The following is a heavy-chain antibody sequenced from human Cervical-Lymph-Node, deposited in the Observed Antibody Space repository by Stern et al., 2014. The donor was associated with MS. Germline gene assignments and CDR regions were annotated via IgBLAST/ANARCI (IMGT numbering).Heavy chain of an antibody. Sequence: EVQLVQSGGGLVQPGRSLRLSCTASGFTFDDYAMPWVRLTPAKGLEWVAGIRWNSGIIGYADSVKGRFTIARDNAKNSLYLQMNSLRAEDTALYYCAKGDGPSTVTTYYFDYWGQGTLVTVSS. CDR1: GFTFDDYA. J-gene: IGHJ4*02. CDR2: IRWNSGII. D-gene: IGHD4-17*01. V-gene: IGHV3-9*01. CDR3: AKGDGPSTVTTYYFDY.